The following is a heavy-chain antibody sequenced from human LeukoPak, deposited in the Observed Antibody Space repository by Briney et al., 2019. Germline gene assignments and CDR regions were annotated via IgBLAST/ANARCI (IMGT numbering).Heavy chain of an antibody. J-gene: IGHJ3*02. D-gene: IGHD2-21*02. Sequence: ASVKVSCKVSGYTLTELSMHWVRQAPGKGLEWMGGFDHEDGETIYAQKFQGRVTMTEDTSTDTAYMELSSLRSEDTAVYYCARRLAYCGGDCYSDAFDIWGQGTMVTVSS. CDR3: ARRLAYCGGDCYSDAFDI. CDR2: FDHEDGET. V-gene: IGHV1-24*01. CDR1: GYTLTELS.